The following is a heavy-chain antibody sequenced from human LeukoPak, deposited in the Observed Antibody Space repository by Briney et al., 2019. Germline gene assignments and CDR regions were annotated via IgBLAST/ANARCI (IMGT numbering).Heavy chain of an antibody. J-gene: IGHJ3*02. D-gene: IGHD3-22*01. Sequence: GSSVKVSCKASGGTFSSYAISWVRQAPGQGLEWMGGIIPIFGTANYAQKFQGRVTITADESTSTAYMELSSLRPEDTAVYYCALPHYYDSSGPMAFDIWGQGTMVTVSS. CDR2: IIPIFGTA. CDR3: ALPHYYDSSGPMAFDI. CDR1: GGTFSSYA. V-gene: IGHV1-69*01.